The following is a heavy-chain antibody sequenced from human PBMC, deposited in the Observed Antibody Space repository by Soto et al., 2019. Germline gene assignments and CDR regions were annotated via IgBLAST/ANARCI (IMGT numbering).Heavy chain of an antibody. D-gene: IGHD3-3*01. CDR2: IKQDGSEK. Sequence: PGGSLRLSCAASGFTFSSYWMSWVRQAPGKGLEWVANIKQDGSEKYYVDSVKGRFTISRDNAKNSLYLQMNSLRAEDTAVYYCARDRYDFWSGYRLYYFDYWGQGTLVTVSS. CDR3: ARDRYDFWSGYRLYYFDY. V-gene: IGHV3-7*01. CDR1: GFTFSSYW. J-gene: IGHJ4*02.